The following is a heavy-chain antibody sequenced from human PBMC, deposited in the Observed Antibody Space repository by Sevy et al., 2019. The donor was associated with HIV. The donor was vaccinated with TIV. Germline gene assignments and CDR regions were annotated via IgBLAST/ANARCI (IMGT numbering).Heavy chain of an antibody. Sequence: ASVKVSCAASGFTFSSYDMSWVRQAPGKGLEWVSAISGSGGSTYYADSVKGRFTISRDNSKNTLYLQMNSLRAEDTAVYYCAKDFTRGTPYYFDYWGQGTLVTVSS. CDR2: ISGSGGST. CDR1: GFTFSSYD. D-gene: IGHD3-10*01. J-gene: IGHJ4*02. V-gene: IGHV3-23*01. CDR3: AKDFTRGTPYYFDY.